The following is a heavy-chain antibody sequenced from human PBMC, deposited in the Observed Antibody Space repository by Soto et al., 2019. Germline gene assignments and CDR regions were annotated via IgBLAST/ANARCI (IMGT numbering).Heavy chain of an antibody. CDR2: ISGSGGIT. Sequence: GSLRLSCAASGFTFSTYAMSWVRQAPGKGLEWVSAISGSGGITNYADSVKGRFTISRDNSKNTLYLQMKSLRADDTAVYYCAKDRHSSTWYNCFDPWGQGTLVTVSS. D-gene: IGHD6-13*01. CDR3: AKDRHSSTWYNCFDP. V-gene: IGHV3-23*01. CDR1: GFTFSTYA. J-gene: IGHJ5*02.